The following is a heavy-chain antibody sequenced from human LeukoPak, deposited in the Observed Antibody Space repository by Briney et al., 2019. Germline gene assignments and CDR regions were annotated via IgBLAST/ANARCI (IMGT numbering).Heavy chain of an antibody. D-gene: IGHD3-22*01. Sequence: SETLSLTCAVYGGSFSGYYWSWIRQPPGKGLEWIGEINHSGSTNYNPSLKSRVTISVDTSKNQFSLKLTSVTAADTAVYYCARKGYYYNTSGPKAAFDYWGQGTLVTVSS. J-gene: IGHJ4*02. CDR3: ARKGYYYNTSGPKAAFDY. CDR1: GGSFSGYY. V-gene: IGHV4-34*01. CDR2: INHSGST.